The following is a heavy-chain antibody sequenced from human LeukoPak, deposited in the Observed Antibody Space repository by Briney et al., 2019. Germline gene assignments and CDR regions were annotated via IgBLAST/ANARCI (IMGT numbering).Heavy chain of an antibody. CDR2: VYYTGST. Sequence: SQTLSLTCTVSGGSVTSGGYYWSWIRQHPGKGLEWIGYVYYTGSTYYNPSLKSRVTISPDTSKNQFSLKVSSVTAADTAVYYCARIPAGRYGMDVWGQGTTVTVSS. CDR3: ARIPAGRYGMDV. D-gene: IGHD6-6*01. V-gene: IGHV4-31*03. CDR1: GGSVTSGGYY. J-gene: IGHJ6*02.